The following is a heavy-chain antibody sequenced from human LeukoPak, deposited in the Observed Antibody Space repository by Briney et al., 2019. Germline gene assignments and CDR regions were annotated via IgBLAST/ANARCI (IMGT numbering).Heavy chain of an antibody. CDR2: IWYDGSKK. CDR3: ARDGGSGIDY. Sequence: PGGSLRLSCAASGFSLRTYGTHWLRQAPGKGLEWVAVIWYDGSKKFYGDSVKGRFTVSRDTSENTMYLQMNTLRAEDTAVYYCARDGGSGIDYWGQGTLVTVYS. V-gene: IGHV3-33*01. D-gene: IGHD3-10*01. J-gene: IGHJ4*02. CDR1: GFSLRTYG.